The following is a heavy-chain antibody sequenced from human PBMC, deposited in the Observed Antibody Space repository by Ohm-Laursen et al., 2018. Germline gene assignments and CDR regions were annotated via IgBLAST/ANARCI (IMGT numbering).Heavy chain of an antibody. V-gene: IGHV4-34*01. Sequence: SDTLSLTCAVYGGSFSGYYWSWIRQPPGKGLEWIGEINHSGSTNYNPSLKSRVTISVDTSKNQFSLKLSSVTAADTAVYYCARGKSLREYYFDYWGQGTLVTVSS. CDR1: GGSFSGYY. J-gene: IGHJ4*02. D-gene: IGHD3-10*01. CDR2: INHSGST. CDR3: ARGKSLREYYFDY.